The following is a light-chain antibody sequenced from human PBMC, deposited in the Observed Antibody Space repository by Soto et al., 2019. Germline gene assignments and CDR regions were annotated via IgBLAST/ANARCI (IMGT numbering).Light chain of an antibody. CDR2: DVS. CDR3: SSYISSSTLEV. V-gene: IGLV2-14*01. J-gene: IGLJ2*01. CDR1: SSDVGGYNY. Sequence: QSALTQPASVSGSPGRSITISCTGTSSDVGGYNYVSWYQQHPGKAPKLMIYDVSNRPSGVSNRFSGSKSGNTASLTISGLQAEDEADYYFSSYISSSTLEVFGGGTKLTVL.